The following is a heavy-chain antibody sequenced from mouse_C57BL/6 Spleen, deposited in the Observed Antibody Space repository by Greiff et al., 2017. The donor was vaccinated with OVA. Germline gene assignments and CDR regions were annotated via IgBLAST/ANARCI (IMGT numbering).Heavy chain of an antibody. CDR1: GYTFTSYW. CDR2: IDTNSGGT. Sequence: QVQLQQPGAELVKPGASVKLSCKASGYTFTSYWMHWVKQRPGRGLEWIGRIDTNSGGTKYNEKFKSKATLTVDKPSSTAYMQLSSLTSEDSAVYYCARVGYYLYYFDYWGQGTTLTVSA. V-gene: IGHV1-72*01. J-gene: IGHJ2*01. CDR3: ARVGYYLYYFDY. D-gene: IGHD2-3*01.